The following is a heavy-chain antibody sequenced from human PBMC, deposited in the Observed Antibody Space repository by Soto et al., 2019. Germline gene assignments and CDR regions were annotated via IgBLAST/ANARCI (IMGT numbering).Heavy chain of an antibody. Sequence: ASVKVSCKASGYTFTSYGISWVRQAPGQGLEWMGWISAYNGNTNYAQKLQGRVTMTTDTSTSTAYMELRSLRSDDTAVYYCARDSFYYDSSGYEVDDAFDICGQGTMVTVSS. CDR2: ISAYNGNT. J-gene: IGHJ3*02. CDR1: GYTFTSYG. D-gene: IGHD3-22*01. V-gene: IGHV1-18*01. CDR3: ARDSFYYDSSGYEVDDAFDI.